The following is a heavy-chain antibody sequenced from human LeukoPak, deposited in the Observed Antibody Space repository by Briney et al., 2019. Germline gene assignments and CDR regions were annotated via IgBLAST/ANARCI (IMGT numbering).Heavy chain of an antibody. D-gene: IGHD2-15*01. CDR2: NHDSGST. Sequence: SETLSLTCTVSGDSISSTRYCWGRNPQPPGKELEWIGSNHDSGSTYYSPSLKRRVTIFVDTSKNQFSLKLSSVTATDTAVYYCARHTQAQLPPYSYYYMDVWGKGATVTVSS. CDR1: GDSISSTRYC. V-gene: IGHV4-39*01. J-gene: IGHJ6*03. CDR3: ARHTQAQLPPYSYYYMDV.